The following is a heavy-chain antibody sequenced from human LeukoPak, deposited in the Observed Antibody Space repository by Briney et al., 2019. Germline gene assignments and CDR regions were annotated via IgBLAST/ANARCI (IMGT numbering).Heavy chain of an antibody. CDR1: GFSLSTYG. D-gene: IGHD1-26*01. CDR2: IRFDGTSK. J-gene: IGHJ6*04. Sequence: PGGSLRLSCAASGFSLSTYGIHWVRQTPGGGPEWLTYIRFDGTSKYYATSVKGRFSISRDNSANTAYLHMSSLRPEDTALYYCARTPYSGSSLHYYHLDAWGKGTTVTVSS. V-gene: IGHV3-30*02. CDR3: ARTPYSGSSLHYYHLDA.